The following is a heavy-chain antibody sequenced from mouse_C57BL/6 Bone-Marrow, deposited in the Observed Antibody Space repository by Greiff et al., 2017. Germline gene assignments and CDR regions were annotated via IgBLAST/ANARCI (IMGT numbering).Heavy chain of an antibody. CDR3: ANLYYYGSIGDV. J-gene: IGHJ1*03. V-gene: IGHV1-82*01. CDR1: GYAFSSSW. Sequence: QVQLQQSGPELVKPGASVKISCKASGYAFSSSWMNWVKQRPGKALEWIGRIYPGDGDTNYNGKFKGKATLTADKSSSTAYMQLSSLTSEDSAVYFCANLYYYGSIGDVWGTGTTVTVSS. D-gene: IGHD1-1*01. CDR2: IYPGDGDT.